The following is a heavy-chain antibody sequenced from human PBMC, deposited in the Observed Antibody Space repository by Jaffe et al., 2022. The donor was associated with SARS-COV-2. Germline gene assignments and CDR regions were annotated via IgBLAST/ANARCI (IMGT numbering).Heavy chain of an antibody. V-gene: IGHV4-31*03. Sequence: QVQLQESGPGLVKPSQTLSLTCSVAGGSINRGGYYWSWIRQHPGKGLEWIGYIYHSGTTYYNAPLQSRVTITVDTSKNQFSLRLSSVTAADTAVYYCARDQGDGYGSFDYWGQGTLVTVSS. J-gene: IGHJ4*02. D-gene: IGHD5-12*01. CDR3: ARDQGDGYGSFDY. CDR1: GGSINRGGYY. CDR2: IYHSGTT.